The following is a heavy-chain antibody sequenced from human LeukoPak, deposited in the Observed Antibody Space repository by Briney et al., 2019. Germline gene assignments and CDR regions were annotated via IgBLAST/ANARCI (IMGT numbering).Heavy chain of an antibody. Sequence: AGWSLRLSCAASGFTFSSYSMNWVRQAPGKGLEWVSSISSSSSYIYYADSVKGRFTISRDNAKNSLYLQMNSLRAEDTAVYYCARVRSGYYLDYWGQGTLVTVSS. CDR1: GFTFSSYS. D-gene: IGHD3-3*01. J-gene: IGHJ4*02. CDR2: ISSSSSYI. V-gene: IGHV3-21*01. CDR3: ARVRSGYYLDY.